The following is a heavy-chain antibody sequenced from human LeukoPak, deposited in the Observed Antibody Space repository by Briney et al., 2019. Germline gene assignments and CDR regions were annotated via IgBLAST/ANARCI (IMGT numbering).Heavy chain of an antibody. J-gene: IGHJ5*02. D-gene: IGHD3-22*01. V-gene: IGHV4-39*07. Sequence: SETLSLTCTVSGGSISSYYWGWIRQPPGKGLEWIGSIYYSGSTYYNPSLKSRVTISVDTSKNQFSLKLSSVTAADTAVYYCARAPPYYYDSSGYPWGQGTLVTVSS. CDR3: ARAPPYYYDSSGYP. CDR2: IYYSGST. CDR1: GGSISSYY.